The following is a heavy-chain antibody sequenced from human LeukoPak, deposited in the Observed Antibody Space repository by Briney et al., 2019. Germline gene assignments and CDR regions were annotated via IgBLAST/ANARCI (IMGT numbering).Heavy chain of an antibody. D-gene: IGHD2-15*01. CDR1: GYTFTSYA. CDR3: ARVGCSGGSCYPRFDP. J-gene: IGHJ5*02. Sequence: GASVKVSCKASGYTFTSYAISWVRQAPGQGLEWMGRIIPIFGTANYAQKFQGRVTITTDESTSTAYMELSSLRSEDTAVYYCARVGCSGGSCYPRFDPWGQGTLVTVSS. CDR2: IIPIFGTA. V-gene: IGHV1-69*05.